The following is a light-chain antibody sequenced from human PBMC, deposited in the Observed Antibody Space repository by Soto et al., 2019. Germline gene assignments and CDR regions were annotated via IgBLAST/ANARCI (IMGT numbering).Light chain of an antibody. V-gene: IGKV1-39*01. CDR2: AAS. CDR3: QQSYRFPWT. CDR1: QRISTY. Sequence: DIQMTQSPSSLSASVGDRVTVACRASQRISTYLTWYQQKPGKAPELLIYAASNLQRGVPSRFSGSGSGTDFTLTIVSLQPEDYATYYCQQSYRFPWTLGQGTRVEI. J-gene: IGKJ1*01.